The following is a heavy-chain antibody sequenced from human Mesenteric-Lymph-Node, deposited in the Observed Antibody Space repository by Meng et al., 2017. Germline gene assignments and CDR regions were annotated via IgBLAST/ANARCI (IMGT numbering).Heavy chain of an antibody. Sequence: SETLSLTCTVSGGSISSSSYYWGWIRQPPGQGLEWIGSIYYSGSTYYNPSLKSRVTISVDTAKNQLSLKLSSVTAADTAVYYCARDLRGGMDVWGQGTTVTVSS. D-gene: IGHD3-10*01. CDR2: IYYSGST. J-gene: IGHJ6*02. V-gene: IGHV4-39*07. CDR1: GGSISSSSYY. CDR3: ARDLRGGMDV.